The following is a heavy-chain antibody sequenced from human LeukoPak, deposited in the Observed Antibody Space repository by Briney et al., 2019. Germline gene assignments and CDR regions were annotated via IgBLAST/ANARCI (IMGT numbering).Heavy chain of an antibody. D-gene: IGHD3-10*01. CDR3: ARVNTMVRGEGGNWFDP. Sequence: PGGSLRLSCAASGFTFSSYWMSWVRQAPGKGLEWVANIKQDGSEKYYVDSVKGRFTISRDSAKNSLYLQMNSLRAEDTAVYYCARVNTMVRGEGGNWFDPWGQGTLVTVSS. V-gene: IGHV3-7*03. CDR2: IKQDGSEK. CDR1: GFTFSSYW. J-gene: IGHJ5*02.